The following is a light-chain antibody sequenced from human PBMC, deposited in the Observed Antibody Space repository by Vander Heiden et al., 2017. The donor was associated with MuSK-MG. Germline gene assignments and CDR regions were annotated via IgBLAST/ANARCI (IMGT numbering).Light chain of an antibody. CDR1: STNIGSNY. V-gene: IGLV1-47*01. CDR2: RNN. CDR3: AAWDDSLSGPV. Sequence: QSVLTQPPPPPGTPGQRVTISCSGSSTNIGSNYVYWYQQLPGTAPKHLIYRNNQRPSGVPDRFSGSKSGTSASLAISGLRSEDEADYYCAAWDDSLSGPVFGGGTKLTVL. J-gene: IGLJ2*01.